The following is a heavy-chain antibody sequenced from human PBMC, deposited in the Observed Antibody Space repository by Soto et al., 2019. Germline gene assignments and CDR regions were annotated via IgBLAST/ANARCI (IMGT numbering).Heavy chain of an antibody. D-gene: IGHD2-15*01. CDR3: ARAGAATLSDF. Sequence: SETLSLTCTVSGGSISNYYWSWIRQPPGKGLEWIGYIYYSGSANYNPSLKSRVTISVDTSKNQFSLKLSSVTAADTAVYYCARAGAATLSDFWGQGTLVTVS. V-gene: IGHV4-59*01. CDR1: GGSISNYY. CDR2: IYYSGSA. J-gene: IGHJ4*02.